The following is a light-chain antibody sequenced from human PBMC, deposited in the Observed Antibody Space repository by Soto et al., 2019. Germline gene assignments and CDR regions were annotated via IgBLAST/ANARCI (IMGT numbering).Light chain of an antibody. CDR3: AAWDDRMSGRV. Sequence: QSVLTQPPSASGTPGQRVTISCSGGTSNIGTNFVYWYHQLPGTAPKLLIYRSNQWPSGVSDRFSGSKSVTSASLAISGLRSEDEGDYYCAAWDDRMSGRVFGGGTKLTVL. CDR1: TSNIGTNF. V-gene: IGLV1-47*01. CDR2: RSN. J-gene: IGLJ3*02.